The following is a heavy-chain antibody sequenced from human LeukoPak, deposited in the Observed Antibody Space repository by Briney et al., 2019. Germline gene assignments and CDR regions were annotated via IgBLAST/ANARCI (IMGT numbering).Heavy chain of an antibody. D-gene: IGHD3-3*01. Sequence: ASVKVSCKASGYTFTSYDINWVRQATGQGLEWMGWMNPNSGNTGYAQKFQGRVTITRNTSISTAYMELSSLRSEDTAVYYCARGQRFRRNWLDPWGQGTLVTVSS. CDR1: GYTFTSYD. CDR3: ARGQRFRRNWLDP. J-gene: IGHJ5*02. CDR2: MNPNSGNT. V-gene: IGHV1-8*03.